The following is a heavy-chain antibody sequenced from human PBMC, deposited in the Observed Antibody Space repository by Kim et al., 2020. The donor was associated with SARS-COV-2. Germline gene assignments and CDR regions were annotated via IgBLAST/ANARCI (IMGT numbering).Heavy chain of an antibody. J-gene: IGHJ5*02. D-gene: IGHD3-10*01. Sequence: ASVKVSCKASGYTFTSYAMNWVRQAPGQGLEWMGWINTNTGNPTYAQGFTGRFVFSLDTSVSTAYLQISSLKAEDTAVYYCARDLALLWFGVHTGWWFDPWGQGTLVTVSS. CDR3: ARDLALLWFGVHTGWWFDP. CDR2: INTNTGNP. CDR1: GYTFTSYA. V-gene: IGHV7-4-1*02.